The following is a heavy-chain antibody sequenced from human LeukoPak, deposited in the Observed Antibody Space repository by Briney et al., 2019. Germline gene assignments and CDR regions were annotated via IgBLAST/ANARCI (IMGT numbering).Heavy chain of an antibody. V-gene: IGHV3-33*01. CDR2: ILNDRSQE. J-gene: IGHJ3*02. D-gene: IGHD3-16*01. Sequence: QPGGSLRLSCAASGFTFSSYGMHWVRQAPGKGLEWVAVILNDRSQEKYADSVKGRFTISRDNSKNTLFLQMNSLRAEDTAVYYCARDDALGDNALDIWGQGTMVTVSS. CDR3: ARDDALGDNALDI. CDR1: GFTFSSYG.